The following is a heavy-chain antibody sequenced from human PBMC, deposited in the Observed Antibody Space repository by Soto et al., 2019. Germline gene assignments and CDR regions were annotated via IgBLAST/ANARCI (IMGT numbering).Heavy chain of an antibody. CDR1: GFTFSTYW. J-gene: IGHJ4*02. Sequence: ESGGGLVQPGGSLRLSCAASGFTFSTYWMTWVRQAPGKGLEWVANIDQGGGKKYYVDSVKGRFTISRDNAKNSLYLQMNSLRAEDTAVYYCARENWVFDYWGQGTLVTVSS. CDR2: IDQGGGKK. CDR3: ARENWVFDY. D-gene: IGHD7-27*01. V-gene: IGHV3-7*03.